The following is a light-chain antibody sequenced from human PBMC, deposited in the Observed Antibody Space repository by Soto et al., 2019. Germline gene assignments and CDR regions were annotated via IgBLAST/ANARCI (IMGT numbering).Light chain of an antibody. CDR3: QQYNTYSALT. J-gene: IGKJ4*01. Sequence: DIQMTQSPPTLSASVGDRVTITCRASQSISSWLAWYQQKPGKAPKLLIYKASSLESGVPSRFSGSGSGTEFTLTISSLQPGDFATYYCQQYNTYSALTFGGGTKVEIK. V-gene: IGKV1-5*03. CDR2: KAS. CDR1: QSISSW.